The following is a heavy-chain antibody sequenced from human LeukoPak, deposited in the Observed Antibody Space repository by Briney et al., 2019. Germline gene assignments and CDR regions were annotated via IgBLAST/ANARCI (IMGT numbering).Heavy chain of an antibody. CDR2: INPNSGGT. V-gene: IGHV1-2*02. Sequence: ASVKVSCKASGYTFTGYYMHWVRQAPGQGLEWMGWINPNSGGTNYAQKFQGRVTMTRDTSISTAYMELSRLRSDDTAVYYCARAMLIHSYGRNWFDGWGQGTLVTVSS. CDR3: ARAMLIHSYGRNWFDG. CDR1: GYTFTGYY. D-gene: IGHD5-18*01. J-gene: IGHJ5*02.